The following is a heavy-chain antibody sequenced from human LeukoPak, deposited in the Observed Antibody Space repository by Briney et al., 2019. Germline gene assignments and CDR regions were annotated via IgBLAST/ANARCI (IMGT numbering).Heavy chain of an antibody. V-gene: IGHV3-23*01. Sequence: GGSLRLSCAASGFTFSSYAMSWVRQAPGKGLEWVSAISGSGGSTYYADSVKGRFTISRDNSKNTLYLQMNSLRAEDTAVYYCAKTYYDFWSGTGFGPWGQGTLVTVCS. CDR2: ISGSGGST. J-gene: IGHJ5*02. CDR3: AKTYYDFWSGTGFGP. D-gene: IGHD3-3*01. CDR1: GFTFSSYA.